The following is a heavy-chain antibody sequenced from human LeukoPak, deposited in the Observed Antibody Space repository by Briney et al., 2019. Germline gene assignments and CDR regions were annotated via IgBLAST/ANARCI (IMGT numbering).Heavy chain of an antibody. V-gene: IGHV4-59*01. Sequence: SETLSLTCTVSGGSISSYYWSWIRQPPGKGLEWIGYIYYSGSTNYSPSLKSRVTISVDTSKNQFSLKLSSVTAADTAVYYCARTGDIEYFDYWGQGTLVTVSS. J-gene: IGHJ4*02. CDR2: IYYSGST. CDR1: GGSISSYY. D-gene: IGHD2-15*01. CDR3: ARTGDIEYFDY.